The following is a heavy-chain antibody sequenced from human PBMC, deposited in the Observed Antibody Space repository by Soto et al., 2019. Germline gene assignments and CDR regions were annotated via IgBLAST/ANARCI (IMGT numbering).Heavy chain of an antibody. Sequence: GGSLRLSCAAPGFTFSDYYMSWIRQAPGKGLEWVSYISSSSSYTNYADSVKGRFTISRDNAKNSLYLQMNSLRAEDTAVYYCARGNDYGDSWYFDLWGRGTLVTVSS. V-gene: IGHV3-11*06. D-gene: IGHD4-17*01. CDR2: ISSSSSYT. CDR3: ARGNDYGDSWYFDL. J-gene: IGHJ2*01. CDR1: GFTFSDYY.